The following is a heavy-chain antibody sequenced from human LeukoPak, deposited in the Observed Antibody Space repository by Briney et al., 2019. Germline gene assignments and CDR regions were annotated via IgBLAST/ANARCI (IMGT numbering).Heavy chain of an antibody. J-gene: IGHJ4*01. D-gene: IGHD6-6*01. Sequence: GGSLRPSCKASGFTLRNYWMHWVRQVPGKRLVWVSRISGDGSVTNYADSVQGRFTIPRDNAKNILYLQINSLRSEDTAVYYCARYSSSSGGPSYYLDYWGRGTLVTVSS. CDR1: GFTLRNYW. CDR2: ISGDGSVT. V-gene: IGHV3-74*01. CDR3: ARYSSSSGGPSYYLDY.